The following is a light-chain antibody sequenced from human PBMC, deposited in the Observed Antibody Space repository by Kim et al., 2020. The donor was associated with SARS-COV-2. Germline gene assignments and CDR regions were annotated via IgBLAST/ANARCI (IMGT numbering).Light chain of an antibody. V-gene: IGKV3-20*01. Sequence: LSPGESATLSCRASQSVSSYLAWYQQKPCQAPRLLMYDASNRATGIPDRFSGSGAGTDFTLTISRLEPEDFAVYYCQQYGIAPPYTFGQGTKLEI. CDR1: QSVSSY. CDR2: DAS. J-gene: IGKJ2*01. CDR3: QQYGIAPPYT.